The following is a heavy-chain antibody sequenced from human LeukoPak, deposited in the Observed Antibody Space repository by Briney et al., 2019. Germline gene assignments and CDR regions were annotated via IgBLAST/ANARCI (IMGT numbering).Heavy chain of an antibody. Sequence: SETLSLTCAVSGGSISSSNWWSWVRQPPGKGLEWIGEIYHSGSTNYNPSLKSRVTISVDKSKNQFSLKLSSVTAADTAVYYCARVPTSGYSYGYFDYWGQGTLVTVSS. CDR3: ARVPTSGYSYGYFDY. D-gene: IGHD5-18*01. CDR1: GGSISSSNW. CDR2: IYHSGST. J-gene: IGHJ4*02. V-gene: IGHV4-4*02.